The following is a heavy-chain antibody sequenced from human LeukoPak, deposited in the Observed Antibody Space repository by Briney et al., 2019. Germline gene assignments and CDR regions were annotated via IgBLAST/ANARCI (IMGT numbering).Heavy chain of an antibody. CDR1: GFTFDDYA. CDR3: AKTANHYYYYYYMDV. V-gene: IGHV3-9*01. J-gene: IGHJ6*03. CDR2: ISWNSGSI. Sequence: PGGSLRLSCAASGFTFDDYAVHWVRQAPGKGLEWVSGISWNSGSIGYADSVKGRFTISRDNAKNSLYLQMNSLRAEDTALYYCAKTANHYYYYYYMDVWGKGTTVTVSS.